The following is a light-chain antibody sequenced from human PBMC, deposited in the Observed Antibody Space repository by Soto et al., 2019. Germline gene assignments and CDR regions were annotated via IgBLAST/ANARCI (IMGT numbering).Light chain of an antibody. V-gene: IGLV1-47*01. CDR2: RNN. CDR1: SSNIGSNY. J-gene: IGLJ2*01. Sequence: QSVLTQPPSASATPGQRVTFSCSGSSSNIGSNYVYWYQQLPGTAPKLLIYRNNQRPSGVPDRFSGSKSGTSASLAISGLRSEDETDYYCAAWDDSLSGVVVGGGTKVPVL. CDR3: AAWDDSLSGVV.